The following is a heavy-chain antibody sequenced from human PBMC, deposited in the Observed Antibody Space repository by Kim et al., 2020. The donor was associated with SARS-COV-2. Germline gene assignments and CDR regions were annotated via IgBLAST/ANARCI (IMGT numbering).Heavy chain of an antibody. D-gene: IGHD3-10*01. Sequence: SCADSVKGRLTISRDNAKNSLYLQMNSLRDEDTAVYYCARDRGPRGAFDIWGQGTMVTVSS. J-gene: IGHJ3*02. CDR3: ARDRGPRGAFDI. V-gene: IGHV3-48*02.